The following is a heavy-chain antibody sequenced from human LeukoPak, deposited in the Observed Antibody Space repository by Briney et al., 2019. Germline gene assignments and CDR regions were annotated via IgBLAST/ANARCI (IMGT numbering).Heavy chain of an antibody. CDR1: GFTFSTYS. D-gene: IGHD3/OR15-3a*01. CDR3: ARDLDWSFDY. J-gene: IGHJ4*02. Sequence: GGSLILPCAASGFTFSTYSMNWARRAPGKGRECVSYISTSSSSINYADSVKGRFTISRDNAKNSLYLEMNSLRAEDTAVYYCARDLDWSFDYWGQGTLVTVSS. CDR2: ISTSSSSI. V-gene: IGHV3-48*04.